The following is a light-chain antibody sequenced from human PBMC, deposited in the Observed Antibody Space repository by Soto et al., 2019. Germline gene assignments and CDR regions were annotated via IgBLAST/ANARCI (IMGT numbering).Light chain of an antibody. J-gene: IGKJ5*01. Sequence: EIVLTPSPATLSLSPVERATLSCRASQSVSNSLAWFQQKPGQAPRLLIYDASNRATGIPARFSGSGSGTDFTLTISSLEPEDFAVYYCQQRSDWITFGQGTRLEI. CDR3: QQRSDWIT. V-gene: IGKV3-11*01. CDR2: DAS. CDR1: QSVSNS.